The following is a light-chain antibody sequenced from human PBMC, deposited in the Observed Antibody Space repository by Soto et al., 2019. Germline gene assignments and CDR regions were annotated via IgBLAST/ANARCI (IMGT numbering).Light chain of an antibody. CDR2: DDS. Sequence: SYELTQPPSVSVAPGQTARITCGGNNIGSKSVHWYQQKPGQAPVMVVYDDSDRPSGIPERFSGSNSGNTATLTISRVEAGDEADYHCQVWDSSSDHRGVFGGGTKVTVL. CDR3: QVWDSSSDHRGV. CDR1: NIGSKS. J-gene: IGLJ3*02. V-gene: IGLV3-21*02.